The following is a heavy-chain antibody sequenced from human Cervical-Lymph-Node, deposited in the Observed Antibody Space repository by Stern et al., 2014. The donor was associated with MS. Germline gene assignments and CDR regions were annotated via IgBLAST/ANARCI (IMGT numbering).Heavy chain of an antibody. D-gene: IGHD4-23*01. CDR3: AREGGNTAEYFQH. CDR1: GFTFSSSG. CDR2: IWYDGSNR. J-gene: IGHJ1*01. Sequence: VQLVESGGGVVQPGRSLRLSCAASGFTFSSSGMHWVRQAPGQGLEWVAIIWYDGSNRNYADSVTGGFTISRVNSKNTLYLQMNSLRAEDTAVYYCAREGGNTAEYFQHWGQGTLVTVSS. V-gene: IGHV3-33*01.